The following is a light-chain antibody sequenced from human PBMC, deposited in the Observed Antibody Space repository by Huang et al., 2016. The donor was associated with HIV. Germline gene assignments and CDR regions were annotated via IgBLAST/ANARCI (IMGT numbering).Light chain of an antibody. V-gene: IGKV1-39*01. CDR3: QQSYSITRYT. J-gene: IGKJ2*01. CDR1: QNISRD. CDR2: AAS. Sequence: DIQMTQSPSSLSASVGDRVTITCRASQNISRDLNWYQQKSGKDPKLLIYAASSLQRGVPSRIVGRRCGTDVTLTISSLQHEDFATYYCQQSYSITRYTFGQGTKVEIK.